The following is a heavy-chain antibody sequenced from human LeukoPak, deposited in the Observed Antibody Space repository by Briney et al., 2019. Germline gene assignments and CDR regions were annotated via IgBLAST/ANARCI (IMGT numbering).Heavy chain of an antibody. CDR3: ARGGWATVTTAVFDP. CDR2: INPNSGGT. CDR1: GYTFTGYY. D-gene: IGHD4-17*01. V-gene: IGHV1-2*02. Sequence: ASVKVSCKASGYTFTGYYMRWVRQAPGQGLEWMGWINPNSGGTNYAQKFQGRVTMTRDTSISTAYMELSRLRSDDTAVYYCARGGWATVTTAVFDPWGQGTLVTVSS. J-gene: IGHJ5*02.